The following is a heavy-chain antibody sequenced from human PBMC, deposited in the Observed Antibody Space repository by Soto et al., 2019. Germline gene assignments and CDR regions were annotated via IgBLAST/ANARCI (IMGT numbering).Heavy chain of an antibody. CDR2: IYYSGST. Sequence: SETLSLTCTVSGGSISSGGYYWSWIRQHPGKGLEWIGYIYYSGSTYYNPSLKSRVTISVDTSKNQCSLKLSSVTAADTAVYYCARDLIGHGPTVVTWGYGMDGWGQGTTVTVSS. J-gene: IGHJ6*02. CDR1: GGSISSGGYY. CDR3: ARDLIGHGPTVVTWGYGMDG. V-gene: IGHV4-31*03. D-gene: IGHD4-17*01.